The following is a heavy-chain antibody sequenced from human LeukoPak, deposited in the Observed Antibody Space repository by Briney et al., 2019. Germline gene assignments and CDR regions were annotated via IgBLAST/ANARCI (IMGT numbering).Heavy chain of an antibody. CDR2: ISGNGGTT. CDR1: GFSFSSYA. CDR3: ARTLLSAFDI. V-gene: IGHV3-23*01. D-gene: IGHD1/OR15-1a*01. J-gene: IGHJ3*02. Sequence: PGGSLRLSCTASGFSFSSYAMSWVRRAPGKGLEWVSAISGNGGTTYYAASVKGRFTISRDESKNALYLRISSLRVEDTAVYYCARTLLSAFDIWGQGTMVTVSS.